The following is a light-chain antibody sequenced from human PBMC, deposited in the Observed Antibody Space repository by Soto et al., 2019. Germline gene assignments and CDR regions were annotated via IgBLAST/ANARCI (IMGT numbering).Light chain of an antibody. CDR3: QQYNNLPMT. Sequence: EMVMPQSQATLSVSPGERATLSCRASQSVSSNLAWYQQKPGQAPRLLIYGASTRATGIPARFSGSGSGTEFTLTISSLQSEDFAVYYCQQYNNLPMTFGQGTKVDIK. CDR1: QSVSSN. V-gene: IGKV3-15*01. J-gene: IGKJ1*01. CDR2: GAS.